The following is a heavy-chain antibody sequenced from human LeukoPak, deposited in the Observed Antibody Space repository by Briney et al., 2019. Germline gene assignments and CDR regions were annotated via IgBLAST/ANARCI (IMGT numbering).Heavy chain of an antibody. CDR2: ISTYNGNT. CDR3: ASASFDH. J-gene: IGHJ4*02. CDR1: GYTFVTYG. V-gene: IGHV1-18*01. Sequence: SVKLSCKASGYTFVTYGINWVRQAPGHEPEWIGWISTYNGNTKYTLKFQARVTLTRDTSTTTTNMQLKRLTSDDKAVYYFASASFDHWDQGTPVIVSS.